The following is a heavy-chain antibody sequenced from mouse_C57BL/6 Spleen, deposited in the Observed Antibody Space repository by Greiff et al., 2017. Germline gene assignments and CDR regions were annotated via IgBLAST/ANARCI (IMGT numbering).Heavy chain of an antibody. D-gene: IGHD1-1*01. CDR3: ARDGGYGSSYDY. J-gene: IGHJ2*01. CDR2: ISDGGSYT. CDR1: GFTFSSYA. V-gene: IGHV5-4*01. Sequence: EVMLVDSGGGLVKPGGSLKLSCAASGFTFSSYAMSWVRQTPEKRLEWVATISDGGSYTYYPDNVKGRFTISRDNAKNNLYLQMSHLKSEDTAMYYCARDGGYGSSYDYWGQGTTLTVSS.